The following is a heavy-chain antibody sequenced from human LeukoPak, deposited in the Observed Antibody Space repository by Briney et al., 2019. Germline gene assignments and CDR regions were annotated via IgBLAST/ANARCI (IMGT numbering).Heavy chain of an antibody. CDR3: ARDRGDAFDI. CDR1: GYTFTSYG. J-gene: IGHJ3*02. V-gene: IGHV1-18*03. CDR2: ISAYNGNT. Sequence: GASVKVSCKASGYTFTSYGISWVRQAPGQGLEWMGWISAYNGNTKYSQEFQGRVTITRDTSASTAYMELSSLRSEDMAVYYCARDRGDAFDIWGQGTMVTVSS.